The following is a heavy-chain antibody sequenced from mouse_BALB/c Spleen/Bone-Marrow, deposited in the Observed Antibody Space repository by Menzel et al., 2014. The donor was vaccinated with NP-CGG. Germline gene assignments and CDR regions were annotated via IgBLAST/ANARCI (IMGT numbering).Heavy chain of an antibody. V-gene: IGHV5-12-2*01. CDR2: ISNGGGST. Sequence: DVMLVESGGGLVRPGGSLKLSCAASGFTFSSYTVSWVRQTPEKRLEWVAYISNGGGSTYYPDTVKGRFTISRDNAKNTLYLQMSSLKSEDTAMYYCARQLGLRWAMDYWGQGTSVTVSS. J-gene: IGHJ4*01. CDR3: ARQLGLRWAMDY. CDR1: GFTFSSYT. D-gene: IGHD3-1*01.